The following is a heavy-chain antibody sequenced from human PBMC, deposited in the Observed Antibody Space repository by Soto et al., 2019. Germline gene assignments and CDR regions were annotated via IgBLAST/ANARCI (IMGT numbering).Heavy chain of an antibody. CDR1: GGSFSGYY. CDR3: ARELAVECSGGSCYDWFDP. Sequence: PSETLSLTCAVYGGSFSGYYWSWIRQPPGKGLEWIGEINHSGSTNYNPSLKSRVTISVDTSKNQFSLKLSSVTAADTAVYYCARELAVECSGGSCYDWFDPWGQGTLVTVSS. J-gene: IGHJ5*02. CDR2: INHSGST. D-gene: IGHD2-15*01. V-gene: IGHV4-34*01.